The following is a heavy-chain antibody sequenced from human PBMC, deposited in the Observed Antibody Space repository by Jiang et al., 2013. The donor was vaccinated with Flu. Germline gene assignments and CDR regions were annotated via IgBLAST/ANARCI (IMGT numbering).Heavy chain of an antibody. CDR1: GDSISSYY. D-gene: IGHD2-8*01. CDR3: ARNGQKSYYYYGLDV. CDR2: IYYSGST. V-gene: IGHV4-59*01. J-gene: IGHJ6*02. Sequence: LLKPSETLSLTCTVSGDSISSYYWSWIRQPPGKGLEWIGYIYYSGSTNYNPSLKSRVTISVDTSKNQFSLKLSSVTAADTAVYYCARNGQKSYYYYGLDVWGQGTTVTV.